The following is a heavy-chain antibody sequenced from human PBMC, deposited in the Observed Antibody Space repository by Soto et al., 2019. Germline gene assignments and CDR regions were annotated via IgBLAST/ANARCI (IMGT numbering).Heavy chain of an antibody. V-gene: IGHV4-34*01. CDR3: ARGGAARERRDGFDP. CDR1: GGSFSGYY. Sequence: QVQLQQWGAGLLKPSETLSLTCAVYGGSFSGYYWSWIRQPPGKGLEWIGEINHSGSTNYNPSLKRRVTRSVDTSKNQYSLKLSSVTAADTAVYYCARGGAARERRDGFDPWGQGTLVTVSS. J-gene: IGHJ5*02. D-gene: IGHD1-26*01. CDR2: INHSGST.